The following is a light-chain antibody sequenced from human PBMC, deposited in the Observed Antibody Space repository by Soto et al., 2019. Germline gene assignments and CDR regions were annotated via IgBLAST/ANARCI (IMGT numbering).Light chain of an antibody. Sequence: EIVLTQSPATLSLSPGERATLSCLASQSVSSYLAWYQQKNGQAPRLLIYDASNRATGIPARFSGSGYGTEFNLTISSLQSEDFAVYYCQQYNNWPITFGQGTRLEIK. CDR3: QQYNNWPIT. J-gene: IGKJ5*01. CDR1: QSVSSY. V-gene: IGKV3-11*01. CDR2: DAS.